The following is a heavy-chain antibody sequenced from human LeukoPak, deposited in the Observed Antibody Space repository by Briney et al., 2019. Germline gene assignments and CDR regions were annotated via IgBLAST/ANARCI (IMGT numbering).Heavy chain of an antibody. Sequence: PGGSLRLSCAASGFTFSSYSMDWVRQAPGKGLEWVSSISSSSSYIYYADSVKGRFTISRDNAKNSLYLQMSSLRAEDTAVYYCARENDYAFDYWGQGTLVTVSS. J-gene: IGHJ4*02. CDR2: ISSSSSYI. V-gene: IGHV3-21*01. CDR3: ARENDYAFDY. CDR1: GFTFSSYS. D-gene: IGHD4-17*01.